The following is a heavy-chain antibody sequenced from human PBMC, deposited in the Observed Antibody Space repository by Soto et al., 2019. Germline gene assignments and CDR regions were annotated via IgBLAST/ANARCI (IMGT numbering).Heavy chain of an antibody. J-gene: IGHJ6*02. CDR3: AKDRLYFDWPPRHSYGMDV. V-gene: IGHV3-30*18. CDR1: GFTFSSYG. Sequence: QVQLVESGGGVVQPGRSLRLSCAASGFTFSSYGMHWVRQAPGKGLEWVAVISYDGSNKYYADSVKGRFTISRDNSKNTLYLQMNSLRAEDTAVYYCAKDRLYFDWPPRHSYGMDVWGQGTTVTVSS. CDR2: ISYDGSNK. D-gene: IGHD3-9*01.